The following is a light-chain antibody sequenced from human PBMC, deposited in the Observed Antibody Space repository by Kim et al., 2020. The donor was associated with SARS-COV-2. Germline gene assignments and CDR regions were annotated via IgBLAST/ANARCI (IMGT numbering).Light chain of an antibody. V-gene: IGLV4-60*03. J-gene: IGLJ3*02. CDR3: ETWDSNTRV. CDR2: LEGSGSY. Sequence: QPVLTQSSSASASLGSSVKLTCTLSSGHSSYIIAWHQQQPGKAPRYLMKLEGSGSYNKGSGVPDRFSGSSSGADHYLIISNLQSEDEADYYCETWDSNTRVFGGGTQLTVL. CDR1: SGHSSYI.